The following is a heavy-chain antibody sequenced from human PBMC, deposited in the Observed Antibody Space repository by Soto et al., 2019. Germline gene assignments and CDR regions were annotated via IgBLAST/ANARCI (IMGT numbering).Heavy chain of an antibody. Sequence: QVQLVQSGAEVKKPGSSVKVSCKASGGTFSSYAISWVRQAPGQGLEWMGGIIPIFGTANYAQKFQGRVTITADXXTXTXXMELSSLRAEDTAVYYCARDRVRDVRYYYYYGMDVWGQGTTVTVSS. V-gene: IGHV1-69*12. CDR2: IIPIFGTA. D-gene: IGHD3-10*01. CDR1: GGTFSSYA. J-gene: IGHJ6*02. CDR3: ARDRVRDVRYYYYYGMDV.